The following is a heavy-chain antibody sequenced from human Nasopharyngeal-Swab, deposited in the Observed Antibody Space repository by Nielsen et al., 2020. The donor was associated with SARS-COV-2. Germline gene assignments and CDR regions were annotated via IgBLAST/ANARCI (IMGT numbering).Heavy chain of an antibody. CDR1: GFTFSSYA. V-gene: IGHV3-30-3*01. Sequence: GGSLRLSCAASGFTFSSYAMHWVRQAPGKGLEWVAVVSYDGSNKYYADSVKGRFTISRDNSKNTLYLQMNSLRAEDTAVYYWARSWGGGYSFSFDYWGQGTLVTVSS. CDR3: ARSWGGGYSFSFDY. CDR2: VSYDGSNK. D-gene: IGHD2-15*01. J-gene: IGHJ4*02.